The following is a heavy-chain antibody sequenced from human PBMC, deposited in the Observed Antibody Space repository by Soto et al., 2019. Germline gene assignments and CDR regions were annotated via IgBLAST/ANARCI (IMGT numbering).Heavy chain of an antibody. Sequence: EVQLLESGGGLVQPGGSLRLSCAASGFTVSSYAMSRVRQAPGKGLEWVSAISGSGGSTYYADSVKGRFTISRDNSKNTLYLQMNSLRAEDTAVYYCAKGPGYSSGWFEDVWGQGTTVTVSS. CDR3: AKGPGYSSGWFEDV. D-gene: IGHD6-19*01. CDR2: ISGSGGST. J-gene: IGHJ6*02. V-gene: IGHV3-23*01. CDR1: GFTVSSYA.